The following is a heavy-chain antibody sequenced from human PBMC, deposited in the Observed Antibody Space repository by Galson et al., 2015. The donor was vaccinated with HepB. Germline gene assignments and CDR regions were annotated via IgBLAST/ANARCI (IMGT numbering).Heavy chain of an antibody. D-gene: IGHD6-19*01. CDR1: GGTFSSYT. J-gene: IGHJ6*02. CDR3: ARDSSGYRSASNYYYYGMDV. Sequence: SVKVSCKASGGTFSSYTISWVRQAPGQGLEWMGRIIPILGIANYAQKFQGRVTITADKSTSTAYMELSSLRSEDTAVYYCARDSSGYRSASNYYYYGMDVWGQGTTVTVSS. CDR2: IIPILGIA. V-gene: IGHV1-69*04.